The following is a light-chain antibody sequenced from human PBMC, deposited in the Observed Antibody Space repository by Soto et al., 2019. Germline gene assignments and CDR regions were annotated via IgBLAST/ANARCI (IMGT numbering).Light chain of an antibody. V-gene: IGLV3-21*04. CDR2: YDS. Sequence: SYVLTQPPSVSVAPGKTARITCGGNNIGSKSVHWYQQKTGQAPVLVIYYDSDRPSGIPERFSGSNSGNMATLTISRVEAGDEADYYCQVWDSSSDHVVFGGGTKLTV. CDR3: QVWDSSSDHVV. J-gene: IGLJ2*01. CDR1: NIGSKS.